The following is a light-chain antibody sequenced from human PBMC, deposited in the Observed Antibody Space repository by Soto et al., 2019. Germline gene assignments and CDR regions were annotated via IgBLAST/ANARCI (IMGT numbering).Light chain of an antibody. V-gene: IGKV1-39*01. CDR3: QQSYSTPPS. J-gene: IGKJ2*01. CDR1: QSISSY. CDR2: AAS. Sequence: DIQMTQSPSSLSASVGDRVTITCRASQSISSYLNWYQQKPGKAPKLLIYAASSLQSGVPSRFSGNASGTDFTLTISSLQPEDFTTYYCQQSYSTPPSFGHGPKLEIK.